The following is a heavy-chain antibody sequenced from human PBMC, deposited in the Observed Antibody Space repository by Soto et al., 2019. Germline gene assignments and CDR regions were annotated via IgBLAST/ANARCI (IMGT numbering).Heavy chain of an antibody. D-gene: IGHD2-2*01. V-gene: IGHV3-33*01. J-gene: IGHJ6*02. CDR3: ARAYCTNTSCSNHYFGLDV. CDR2: IWYDGSNK. CDR1: GFTFRTYG. Sequence: LRLSCAASGFTFRTYGMHWVRQAPGKGLEWVALIWYDGSNKYYADSAKGRFTISRDNSMNTLYLQMNSLRAEDTAVYYCARAYCTNTSCSNHYFGLDVWGQGTTVTVSS.